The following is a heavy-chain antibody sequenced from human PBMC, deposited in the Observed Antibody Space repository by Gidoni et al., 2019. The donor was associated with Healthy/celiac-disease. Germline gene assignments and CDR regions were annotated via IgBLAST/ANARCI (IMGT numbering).Heavy chain of an antibody. J-gene: IGHJ4*02. CDR3: ARRPRPRGGVRYGYFDY. CDR2: INHIGST. D-gene: IGHD3-10*01. CDR1: GGSFSGYY. V-gene: IGHV4-34*01. Sequence: QVQLQQWGAGLLKPSETLSLTCAVDGGSFSGYYWSWIRQPPGKGLEWIGEINHIGSTNYNPSLKSRVTISVDTSKNRFSLKLSSVTAADTAVYYCARRPRPRGGVRYGYFDYWGQGTLVTVSS.